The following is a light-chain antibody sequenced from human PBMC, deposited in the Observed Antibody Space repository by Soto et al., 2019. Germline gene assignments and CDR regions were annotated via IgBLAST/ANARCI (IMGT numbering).Light chain of an antibody. Sequence: DIQMTQSPSTLSASVVDSVSITFLASQNIRNWLAWYQQKPGKAPNPLIYDASSLKSGVPARFSGSGSATEFTLTISSLQPDDFATYYCQQYNTYSTFGQGTRLEIK. CDR2: DAS. J-gene: IGKJ5*01. CDR1: QNIRNW. CDR3: QQYNTYST. V-gene: IGKV1-5*01.